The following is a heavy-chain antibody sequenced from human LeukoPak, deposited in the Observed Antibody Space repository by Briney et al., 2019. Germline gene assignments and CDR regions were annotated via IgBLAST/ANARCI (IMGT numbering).Heavy chain of an antibody. J-gene: IGHJ4*02. CDR3: ARVIWGTKYFDH. V-gene: IGHV1-18*04. CDR1: GYSFTGYY. Sequence: GASVKVSCKASGYSFTGYYMHWVRQAPGQGLEWMGWINPNSGNTNYAQKLQGRVTMTTDTSTSTAYMELRSLRSDDTAVFYCARVIWGTKYFDHWGEGTLVTVSS. CDR2: INPNSGNT. D-gene: IGHD3-16*01.